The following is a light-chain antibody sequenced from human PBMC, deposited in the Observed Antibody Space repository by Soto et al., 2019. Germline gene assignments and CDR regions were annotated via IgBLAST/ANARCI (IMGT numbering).Light chain of an antibody. CDR1: QYVDTY. CDR3: QQSYRTPRS. V-gene: IGKV1-39*01. CDR2: VAS. Sequence: DIQMTQSPSSLSDSVGDRVTITCRASQYVDTYLNWYQQKPGKAPKLLIYVASSLQSGVPSRFSGIGSGTDFTLTIRSLQPEDSSTYDCQQSYRTPRSFGQGTKVE. J-gene: IGKJ1*01.